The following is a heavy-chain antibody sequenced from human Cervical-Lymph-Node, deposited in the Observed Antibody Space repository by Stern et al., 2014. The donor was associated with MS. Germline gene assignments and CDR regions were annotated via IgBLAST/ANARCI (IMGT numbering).Heavy chain of an antibody. CDR3: AREVAGHRLGMMDV. V-gene: IGHV1-46*01. J-gene: IGHJ6*02. Sequence: VHLVQSGAEVKKPGASVKVSCKASGYTFTSYYIHWVRQAPGQVLEWMGIANPSGGSTSYAQKFQGRVTMTRDTSTSTVYKELSSLRSEDTAVYYCAREVAGHRLGMMDVWGQGTTVTVSS. D-gene: IGHD6-19*01. CDR1: GYTFTSYY. CDR2: ANPSGGST.